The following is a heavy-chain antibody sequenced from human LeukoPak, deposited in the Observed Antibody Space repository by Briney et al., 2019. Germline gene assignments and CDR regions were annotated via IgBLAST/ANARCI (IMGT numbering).Heavy chain of an antibody. CDR1: GGSFSGYY. CDR3: ARGPYYDSSGYYSIIEDYFDY. J-gene: IGHJ4*02. CDR2: INHSGST. V-gene: IGHV4-34*01. Sequence: PSETLSLTCAVYGGSFSGYYWSWIRQPPGKGLEWIGEINHSGSTNYNPSLKSRVTISVDTSKNQFSLKLSSVTAADTAVYYCARGPYYDSSGYYSIIEDYFDYRGQGTLVTVSS. D-gene: IGHD3-22*01.